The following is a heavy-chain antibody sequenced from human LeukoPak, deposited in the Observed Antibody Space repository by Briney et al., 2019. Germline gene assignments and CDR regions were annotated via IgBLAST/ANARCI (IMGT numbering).Heavy chain of an antibody. CDR1: GGSISSSSYY. Sequence: PSETLSLTCTVSGGSISSSSYYWGWIRQPPGKGLEWIGSIYYSGSTYYNPSLESRVTISVDTSKNQFSLKLSSVTAADTAVYYCAKGAAAAWNDDYYYYMDVWGKGTTVTVSS. J-gene: IGHJ6*03. V-gene: IGHV4-39*07. D-gene: IGHD6-13*01. CDR2: IYYSGST. CDR3: AKGAAAAWNDDYYYYMDV.